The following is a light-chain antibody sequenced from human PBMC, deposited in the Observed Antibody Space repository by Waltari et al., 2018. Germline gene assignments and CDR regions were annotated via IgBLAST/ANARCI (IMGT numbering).Light chain of an antibody. V-gene: IGLV2-23*02. Sequence: QSALTQPASVSGSLGQSITISCTGTSSDVGTYNLLPWYQQYPGKAPKLMIYEVNKRPSGLSNRFSGSKTGNTASLTISGLQAEDEADYYCCSYAGSHTLVFGGGTELTVL. J-gene: IGLJ3*02. CDR2: EVN. CDR1: SSDVGTYNL. CDR3: CSYAGSHTLV.